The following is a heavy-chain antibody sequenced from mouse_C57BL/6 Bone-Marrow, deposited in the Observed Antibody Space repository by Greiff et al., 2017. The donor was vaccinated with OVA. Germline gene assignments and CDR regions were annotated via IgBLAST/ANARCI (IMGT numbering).Heavy chain of an antibody. CDR3: ARRGYSNFWFAY. Sequence: QVQLQQPGAELVKPGASVKLSCKASGYTFTSYWMHWVKQRPGQGLEWIGMIHPNSGSTNYNEKFKSKATLTVDKSSSTAYMQLSSLTSEDSAVYYCARRGYSNFWFAYWGQATLVTVSA. CDR2: IHPNSGST. J-gene: IGHJ3*01. D-gene: IGHD2-5*01. V-gene: IGHV1-64*01. CDR1: GYTFTSYW.